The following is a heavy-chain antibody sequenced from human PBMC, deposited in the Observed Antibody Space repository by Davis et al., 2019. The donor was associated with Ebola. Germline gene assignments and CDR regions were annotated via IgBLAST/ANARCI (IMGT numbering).Heavy chain of an antibody. Sequence: GESLKISCKGSGYSFTRYWIGWVRQTPGKGLEWMGIIYPGDSDTRYSPSFQGQVTISADRSISTAYLQWSSLKASDTAMYYCARQTTVTTDFDYWGQGTLVTVSS. CDR2: IYPGDSDT. D-gene: IGHD4-17*01. CDR3: ARQTTVTTDFDY. J-gene: IGHJ4*02. V-gene: IGHV5-51*01. CDR1: GYSFTRYW.